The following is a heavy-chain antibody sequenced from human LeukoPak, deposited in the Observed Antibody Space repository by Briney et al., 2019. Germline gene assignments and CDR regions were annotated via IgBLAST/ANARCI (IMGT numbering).Heavy chain of an antibody. D-gene: IGHD3-10*01. CDR2: INHSGST. J-gene: IGHJ6*03. CDR3: ARAQGGMVRGVIYYYYYMDV. V-gene: IGHV4-34*01. CDR1: GGSFSGYY. Sequence: SETLSLTCAVYGGSFSGYYWSWIRQPPGKGLEWIGEINHSGSTNYNPSLKSRVTISVDTSKNQFSLKLSSVTAADTAVYYCARAQGGMVRGVIYYYYYMDVWGKGTTVTVSS.